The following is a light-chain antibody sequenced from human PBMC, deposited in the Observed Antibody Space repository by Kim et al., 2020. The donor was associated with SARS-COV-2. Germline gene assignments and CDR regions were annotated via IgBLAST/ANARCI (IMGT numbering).Light chain of an antibody. CDR2: GAS. CDR1: QDIRND. CDR3: LQHNTFPVT. V-gene: IGKV1-17*01. J-gene: IGKJ5*01. Sequence: ASVGDRVTITCQASQDIRNDLGWYQQNPGRAPKRLIYGASSLQSGVPSRFSGSGSGTDFTFTISSLQPEDFATYFCLQHNTFPVTFGHGTRLEIK.